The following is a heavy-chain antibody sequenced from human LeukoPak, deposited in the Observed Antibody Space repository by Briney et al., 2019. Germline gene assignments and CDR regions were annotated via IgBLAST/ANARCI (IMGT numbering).Heavy chain of an antibody. CDR3: ARGPLRVDTAMVNGLGDY. CDR2: INPNSGGT. CDR1: GYTFTGYY. Sequence: GASVKVSCKASGYTFTGYYMHWVRQAPGQGLEWMGWINPNSGGTNYAQKFQGRVTMTRDTSISTAYMELSRLRSDDTAVYYCARGPLRVDTAMVNGLGDYWGQGTLVTVSS. J-gene: IGHJ4*02. D-gene: IGHD5-18*01. V-gene: IGHV1-2*02.